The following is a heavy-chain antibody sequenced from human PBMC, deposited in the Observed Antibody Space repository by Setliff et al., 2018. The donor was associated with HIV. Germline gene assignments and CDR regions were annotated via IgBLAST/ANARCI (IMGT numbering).Heavy chain of an antibody. CDR3: ARGRFVGFDY. CDR2: IYSTGST. D-gene: IGHD3-16*02. Sequence: PSETLSLTCTVSGPSINIHYWSWIRQSPGKGFEWIGYIYSTGSTNYNPSLKSRVTMSVDTSKNQFSLNLTSVTAADTAVYYCARGRFVGFDYWGQGTLVTVSS. CDR1: GPSINIHY. J-gene: IGHJ4*02. V-gene: IGHV4-59*08.